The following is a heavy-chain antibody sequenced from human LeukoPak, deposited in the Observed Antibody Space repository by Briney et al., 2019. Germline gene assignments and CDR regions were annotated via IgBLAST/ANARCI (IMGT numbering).Heavy chain of an antibody. Sequence: SVKVSCKASGGTFSSCAISWVRQAPGQGLEWMGGIIPIFGTANYAQKFQGRVTITADESTSTAYMELSSLRSEDTAVYYCARDTAMVTYYYGMDVWGQGTTVTVSS. CDR2: IIPIFGTA. CDR3: ARDTAMVTYYYGMDV. CDR1: GGTFSSCA. V-gene: IGHV1-69*13. J-gene: IGHJ6*02. D-gene: IGHD5-18*01.